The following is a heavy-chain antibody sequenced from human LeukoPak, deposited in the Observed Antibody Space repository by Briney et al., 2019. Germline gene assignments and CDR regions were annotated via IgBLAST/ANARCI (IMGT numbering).Heavy chain of an antibody. D-gene: IGHD5-12*01. CDR2: IIPIFGTA. Sequence: VASVKVSCKASGGTFISYAISWVRQAPGQGLEWMGGIIPIFGTANYAQKFQGRVTITADKSTSTAYMELSSLRSEDTAVYYCARDFSGYDFLGYSYGNFDYWGQGTLVTVSS. CDR1: GGTFISYA. CDR3: ARDFSGYDFLGYSYGNFDY. J-gene: IGHJ4*02. V-gene: IGHV1-69*06.